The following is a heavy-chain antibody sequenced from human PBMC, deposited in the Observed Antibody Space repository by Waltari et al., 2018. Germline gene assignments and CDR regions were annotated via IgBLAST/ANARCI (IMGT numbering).Heavy chain of an antibody. CDR1: GGSISSYY. CDR3: ARVIAAASRRDYYYMDV. CDR2: IYYSGST. J-gene: IGHJ6*03. D-gene: IGHD6-13*01. V-gene: IGHV4-59*01. Sequence: QVQLQESGPGLVKPSETLSLTCTVSGGSISSYYWSWIRQPPGKGLEWIGYIYYSGSTNYNPSLKSRVTISVDTSKNQFSLKLSSVTAADTAVYYCARVIAAASRRDYYYMDVWGKGTTVTVSS.